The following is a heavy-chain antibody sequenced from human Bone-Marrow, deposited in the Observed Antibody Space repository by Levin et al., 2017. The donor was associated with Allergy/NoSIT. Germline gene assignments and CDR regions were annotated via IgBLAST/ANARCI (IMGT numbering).Heavy chain of an antibody. J-gene: IGHJ5*02. D-gene: IGHD7-27*01. CDR2: IYHSGST. Sequence: KPSETLSLTCGVSDDSISSSNWWTWVRQPPGKGLEWIGEIYHSGSTNYNPSLKCRVTISVEKSKNQFSLKLSSVTAADTAVYYCARRNVLAPGEDWFDPWGQGTLVTVSS. V-gene: IGHV4-4*02. CDR1: DDSISSSNW. CDR3: ARRNVLAPGEDWFDP.